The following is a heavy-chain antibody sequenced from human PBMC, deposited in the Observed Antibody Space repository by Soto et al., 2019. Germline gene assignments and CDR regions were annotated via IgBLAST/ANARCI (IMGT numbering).Heavy chain of an antibody. D-gene: IGHD3-10*01. CDR1: GDSISGTNW. V-gene: IGHV4-4*02. CDR2: IHHSGST. Sequence: SETLSLTCAVSGDSISGTNWWSWVRQPPGKGLQWIGEIHHSGSTNYNPSLKSRVTISVDTSKNQFSLKLSSVTAADTAVYYCARLLFGAANWFDPWGQGTLVTVSS. CDR3: ARLLFGAANWFDP. J-gene: IGHJ5*02.